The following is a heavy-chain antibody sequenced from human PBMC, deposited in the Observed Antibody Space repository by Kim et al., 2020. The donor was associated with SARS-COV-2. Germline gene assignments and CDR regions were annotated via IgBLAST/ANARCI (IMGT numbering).Heavy chain of an antibody. CDR2: INSDGGTT. V-gene: IGHV3-74*01. J-gene: IGHJ4*02. CDR1: GFTFSSYW. CDR3: ASRRYTGTYYYCDY. D-gene: IGHD1-26*01. Sequence: GGSLRLSCAASGFTFSSYWMHWVRQAPGKGLVWVSRINSDGGTTSYADSVKGRFTISRDNAKSTLYLQMNSLGAEDTAVYYCASRRYTGTYYYCDYWGQGTLVTVSS.